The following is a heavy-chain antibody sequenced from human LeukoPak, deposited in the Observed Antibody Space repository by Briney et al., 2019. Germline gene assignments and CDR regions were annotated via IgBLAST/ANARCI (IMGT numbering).Heavy chain of an antibody. V-gene: IGHV3-23*01. CDR1: GFSISSYA. CDR3: AKVVLRVGKVYWFDP. D-gene: IGHD2-8*02. J-gene: IGHJ5*02. Sequence: GGSLRLSCAASGFSISSYAMSWVRQAPGKGLEWVSVISGSGGSTYYADSVKGRFAISRDNSKNTLYLQMNSLRAEDTAVYYCAKVVLRVGKVYWFDPWGQGTLVTVSS. CDR2: ISGSGGST.